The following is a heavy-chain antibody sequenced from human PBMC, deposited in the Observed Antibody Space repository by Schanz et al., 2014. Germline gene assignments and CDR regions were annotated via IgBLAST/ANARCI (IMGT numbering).Heavy chain of an antibody. CDR2: MWNDGIKT. J-gene: IGHJ6*02. CDR1: TSLFSRSV. Sequence: QVDLVESGGGVVQPGRSLTLSCAVSTSLFSRSVIHWVRQAPGKGLEWVAVMWNDGIKTHYADSGKGRFTISRDDSKNTTYLQMNSLKTEDTAVYYCTTQQLGSHYLYGMDVWGQGTTVTVS. CDR3: TTQQLGSHYLYGMDV. V-gene: IGHV3-30*04. D-gene: IGHD6-13*01.